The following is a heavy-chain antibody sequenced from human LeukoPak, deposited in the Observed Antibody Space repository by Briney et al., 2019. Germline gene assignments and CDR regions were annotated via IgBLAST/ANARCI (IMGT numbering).Heavy chain of an antibody. CDR1: GYTFTGYY. CDR3: ARDTRIAVAGTIIY. V-gene: IGHV1-2*02. CDR2: INPNSGGT. D-gene: IGHD6-19*01. J-gene: IGHJ4*02. Sequence: ASVKVSCKASGYTFTGYYMHWVRQAPGQGLEWMGWINPNSGGTNYAQKFQGRVTMTRDTSISTAYMELSRLRSDDTAVYYCARDTRIAVAGTIIYWGQGTLVTVSS.